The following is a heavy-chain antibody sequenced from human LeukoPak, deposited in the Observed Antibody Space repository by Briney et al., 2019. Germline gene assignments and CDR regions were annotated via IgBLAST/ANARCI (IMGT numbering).Heavy chain of an antibody. J-gene: IGHJ4*02. V-gene: IGHV4-39*07. D-gene: IGHD3-10*01. CDR1: GGSISSSSYY. Sequence: SETLSLTCTVSGGSISSSSYYWGWIRQPPGKGLEWIGSIYYSGSTYYNPSLKSRVTISVDTSKNQFSLKLSSVTAADTAVYYCARQVHYGSGTRKAFDYWGQGTLVTVSS. CDR3: ARQVHYGSGTRKAFDY. CDR2: IYYSGST.